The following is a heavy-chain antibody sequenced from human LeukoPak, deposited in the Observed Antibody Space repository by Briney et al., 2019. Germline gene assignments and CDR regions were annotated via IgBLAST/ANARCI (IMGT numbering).Heavy chain of an antibody. CDR2: ISAYNGNT. Sequence: ASVKVSCKASGYTFLSYLITWVRQAPGQGLEWMGWISAYNGNTNYAQKFQDIVTMTTDTSTSTAYMELRSLRSDDTAVYYCARVTYPRGKGGMYNWFDPWGQGTLVTVSS. V-gene: IGHV1-18*01. CDR3: ARVTYPRGKGGMYNWFDP. CDR1: GYTFLSYL. J-gene: IGHJ5*02.